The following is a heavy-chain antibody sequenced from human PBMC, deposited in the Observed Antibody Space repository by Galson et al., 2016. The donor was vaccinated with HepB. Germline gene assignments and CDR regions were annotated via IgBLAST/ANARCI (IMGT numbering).Heavy chain of an antibody. CDR2: ISGDGITT. CDR3: AKSWGKYTGSSNWVFLDS. Sequence: SLRLSCAASGFTFSTYAMTWVRQAPGKGLEWVSTISGDGITTYYADSVKGRFTISRDISKNTLYLQLDSLRADDTALYYCAKSWGKYTGSSNWVFLDSWGQGTLVTVSS. J-gene: IGHJ4*02. D-gene: IGHD3-16*01. V-gene: IGHV3-23*01. CDR1: GFTFSTYA.